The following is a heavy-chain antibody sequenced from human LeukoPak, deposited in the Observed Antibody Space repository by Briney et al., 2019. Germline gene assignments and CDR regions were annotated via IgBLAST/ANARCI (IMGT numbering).Heavy chain of an antibody. Sequence: PGGSLRLSCAASGFTFSRYDMHWVRHATGKGLEWVSAIGIAGDTYYPGSVKGRFTISRENAKNSLNLQMNSLRVGDTAVYYCARAYCGGDCYSGWYFDLWGRGTLVTVSS. V-gene: IGHV3-13*01. J-gene: IGHJ2*01. CDR2: IGIAGDT. D-gene: IGHD2-21*02. CDR1: GFTFSRYD. CDR3: ARAYCGGDCYSGWYFDL.